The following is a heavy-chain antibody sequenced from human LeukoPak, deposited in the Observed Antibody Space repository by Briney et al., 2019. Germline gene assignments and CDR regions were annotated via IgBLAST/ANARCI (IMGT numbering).Heavy chain of an antibody. D-gene: IGHD2-2*01. CDR1: GGSFSGYY. CDR3: ARGPRGYCSSTSCYYYGMDV. V-gene: IGHV4-34*01. J-gene: IGHJ6*04. Sequence: SETLSLTCAVYGGSFSGYYWSWIRQPAGRGLEWIGEINHSGSTNYNPSLKSRVTISVDASKNQFSLKLSSVTAADTAVYYCARGPRGYCSSTSCYYYGMDVWGKGTTVTVSS. CDR2: INHSGST.